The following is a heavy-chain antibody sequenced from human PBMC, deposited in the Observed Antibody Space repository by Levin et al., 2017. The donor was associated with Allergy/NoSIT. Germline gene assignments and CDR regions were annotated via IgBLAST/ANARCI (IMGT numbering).Heavy chain of an antibody. CDR2: ISSSGSTI. CDR1: GFTFSSYE. CDR3: ARVPRITMVRGFQKVQPFSTDV. D-gene: IGHD3-10*01. V-gene: IGHV3-48*03. J-gene: IGHJ6*02. Sequence: GESLKISCAASGFTFSSYEMNWVRQAPGKGLEWVSYISSSGSTIYYADSVKGRFTISRDNAKNSLYLQMNSLRAEDTAVYYCARVPRITMVRGFQKVQPFSTDVWGQGTTVTVSS.